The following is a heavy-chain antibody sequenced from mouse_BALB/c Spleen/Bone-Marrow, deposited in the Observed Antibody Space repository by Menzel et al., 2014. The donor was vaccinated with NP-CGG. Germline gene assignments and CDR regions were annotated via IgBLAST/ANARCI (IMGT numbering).Heavy chain of an antibody. Sequence: EVNVVESSGGLVQPKGSLKLSCAASGFTFNTYAMNWVRQAPGKGLEWVARIRSKSNNYATYYADSVKDRFTISRDDSQNMLYLQMNNLKTEDTAMYYCVRHGYFGNYYYALDYWGQGTSVTVSS. CDR1: GFTFNTYA. D-gene: IGHD2-1*01. CDR3: VRHGYFGNYYYALDY. V-gene: IGHV10-1*02. J-gene: IGHJ4*01. CDR2: IRSKSNNYAT.